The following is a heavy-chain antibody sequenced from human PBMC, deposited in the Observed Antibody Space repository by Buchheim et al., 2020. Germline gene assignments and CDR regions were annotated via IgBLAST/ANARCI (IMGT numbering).Heavy chain of an antibody. CDR1: GFTFSRYS. Sequence: EVQLVESGGGLVQPGGSLRLSCAASGFTFSRYSMNWVRQAPGKGLEWVSYISSSSSSIYYADSVGGRVTISRDNAKTSLYLQMNSLRDEDTAVYYCAREAESGSYFGSWGQGTL. CDR3: AREAESGSYFGS. D-gene: IGHD1-26*01. CDR2: ISSSSSSI. J-gene: IGHJ4*02. V-gene: IGHV3-48*02.